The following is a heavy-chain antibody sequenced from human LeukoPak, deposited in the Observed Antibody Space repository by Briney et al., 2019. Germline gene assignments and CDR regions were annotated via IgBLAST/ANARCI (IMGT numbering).Heavy chain of an antibody. CDR2: IYYSGST. D-gene: IGHD2-15*01. CDR3: AGHISGRDWFDP. CDR1: GGSITTYY. Sequence: SETLSLTCTVSGGSITTYYWSWIRQPPGKGLEWIGYIYYSGSTNYNPSLKSRVTISVDTSKNQFSLKLSSVTAADTAVYYCAGHISGRDWFDPWGQGTLVTVSS. J-gene: IGHJ5*02. V-gene: IGHV4-59*08.